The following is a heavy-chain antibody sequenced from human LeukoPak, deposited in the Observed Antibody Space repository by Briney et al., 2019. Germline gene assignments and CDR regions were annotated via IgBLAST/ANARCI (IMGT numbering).Heavy chain of an antibody. CDR2: IYPGDSDT. Sequence: SGESLKISCKGSGYSFSTYWVAWVRQMPGKGLEWMGIIYPGDSDTRYSPSFQGQVTISADKSISTAYLQWSSLKASDTAIYYCARQTCGGTCHSRWFDPWGQGTLGTVSS. CDR1: GYSFSTYW. CDR3: ARQTCGGTCHSRWFDP. D-gene: IGHD2-21*02. J-gene: IGHJ5*02. V-gene: IGHV5-51*01.